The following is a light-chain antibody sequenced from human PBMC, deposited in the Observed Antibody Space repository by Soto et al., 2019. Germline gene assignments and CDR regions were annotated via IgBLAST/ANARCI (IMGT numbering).Light chain of an antibody. V-gene: IGKV3-20*01. CDR3: QQYGSSGT. J-gene: IGKJ1*01. Sequence: EIVLTQSPGTLSLSPGERATLSCRASQSVGSNLAWYQQKPGQAPRLLIYGASNRATGIPDRFSGSGSGTDFTLTISRPEPEDFAVYYCQQYGSSGTFGQGTKVDI. CDR2: GAS. CDR1: QSVGSN.